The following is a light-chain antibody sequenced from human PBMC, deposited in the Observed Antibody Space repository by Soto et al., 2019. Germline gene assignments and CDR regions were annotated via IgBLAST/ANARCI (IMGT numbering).Light chain of an antibody. Sequence: QSALTQPASVSGSPGQSISISCTGTSSDISTYKFVSWYQQHPGKAPKLLIHDVSYRPSGVSNRFSGSKSGNTASLTITGLQAEDEADYYCSSETSSSTLHVIFGGGTKLTVL. CDR3: SSETSSSTLHVI. CDR2: DVS. V-gene: IGLV2-14*03. J-gene: IGLJ2*01. CDR1: SSDISTYKF.